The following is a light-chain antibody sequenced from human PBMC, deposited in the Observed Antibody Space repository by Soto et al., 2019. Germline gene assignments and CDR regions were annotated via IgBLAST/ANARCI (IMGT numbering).Light chain of an antibody. CDR2: GAS. CDR3: QQYRYSPWT. V-gene: IGKV3-20*01. CDR1: QSVSSSY. Sequence: EIALTQSPGTLSLSPGERATLSCRASQSVSSSYLAWYQQKPGQAPRVLIYGASSRATGIPDRFSGSESGTDFTLTISRLEPEDFAVYYCQQYRYSPWTFGQGTKVEIK. J-gene: IGKJ1*01.